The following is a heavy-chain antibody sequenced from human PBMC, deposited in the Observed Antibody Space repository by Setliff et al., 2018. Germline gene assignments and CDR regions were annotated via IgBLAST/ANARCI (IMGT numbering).Heavy chain of an antibody. V-gene: IGHV1-8*01. CDR3: ATVVRGGTSRTSYYYYYMDV. D-gene: IGHD1-26*01. J-gene: IGHJ6*03. CDR2: MNPNSGNT. Sequence: GASVKVSCKASGYTFTSYDINWVRQAPGQGLEWMGWMNPNSGNTGFAQNFQGRVTMTRNTSISTAYMELSSLRSDDTGVYYCATVVRGGTSRTSYYYYYMDVWGKGTTVTVSS. CDR1: GYTFTSYD.